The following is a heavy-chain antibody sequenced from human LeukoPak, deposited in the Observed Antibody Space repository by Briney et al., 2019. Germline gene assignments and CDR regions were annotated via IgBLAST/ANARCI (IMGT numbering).Heavy chain of an antibody. CDR1: GGSISSYY. Sequence: PSETLSLTCTVSGGSISSYYWSWIRQPPGKGLEWIGYIYYSGSTNYNPSLKSRVTISVDTSKNQFSLKLSSVTAADTAVYYCARDIVVVPAAMAWFDPWGQGTLVTVSS. CDR3: ARDIVVVPAAMAWFDP. D-gene: IGHD2-2*01. J-gene: IGHJ5*02. V-gene: IGHV4-59*01. CDR2: IYYSGST.